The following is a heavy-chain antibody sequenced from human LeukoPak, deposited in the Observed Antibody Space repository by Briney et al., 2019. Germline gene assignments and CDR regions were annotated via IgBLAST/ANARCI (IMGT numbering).Heavy chain of an antibody. Sequence: ASVKVSCKASGYTFTSYGISWVRQAPGQGLEWMGIINPSGGSTSYAQKFQGRVTMTRDTSTSTVYMELSSLRSEDTAVYYCARAGDFWSGYYPTRYYYYGMDVWGQGTTVTVSS. CDR2: INPSGGST. D-gene: IGHD3-3*01. CDR3: ARAGDFWSGYYPTRYYYYGMDV. J-gene: IGHJ6*02. CDR1: GYTFTSYG. V-gene: IGHV1-46*01.